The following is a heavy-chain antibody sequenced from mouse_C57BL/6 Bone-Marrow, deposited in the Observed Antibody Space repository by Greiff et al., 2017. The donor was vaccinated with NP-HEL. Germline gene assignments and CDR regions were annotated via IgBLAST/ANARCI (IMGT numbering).Heavy chain of an antibody. CDR2: ISDGGSYT. D-gene: IGHD2-1*01. CDR3: ARDEEYGNLFAY. V-gene: IGHV5-4*01. J-gene: IGHJ3*01. CDR1: GFTFSSYA. Sequence: EVQVVESGGGLVKPGGSLKLSCAASGFTFSSYAMSWVRQTPEKRLEWVATISDGGSYTYYPDNVKGRFTISRDNAKNNLYLQMSHLKSEDTAMYYCARDEEYGNLFAYWGQGTLVTVSA.